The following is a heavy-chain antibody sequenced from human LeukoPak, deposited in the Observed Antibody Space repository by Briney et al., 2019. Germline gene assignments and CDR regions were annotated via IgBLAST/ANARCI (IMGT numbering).Heavy chain of an antibody. J-gene: IGHJ4*02. CDR1: GLTFSNFP. CDR2: IQDDGATT. D-gene: IGHD3-22*01. V-gene: IGHV3-30*02. Sequence: GGSLRLSCAASGLTFSNFPMHWVRQAPGKGLEWVALIQDDGATTNYADSVRGRFTISRDNSKNTVYLQMNSLKPDDTAVYYCATQSITLVVAISPFDYWGQGTLVTVSS. CDR3: ATQSITLVVAISPFDY.